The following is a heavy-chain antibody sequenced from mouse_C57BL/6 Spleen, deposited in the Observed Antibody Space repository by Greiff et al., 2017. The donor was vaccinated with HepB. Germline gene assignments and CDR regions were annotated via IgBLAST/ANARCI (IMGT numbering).Heavy chain of an antibody. CDR1: GYTFTSYW. J-gene: IGHJ3*01. CDR3: ARSVGYYYGTWFAY. D-gene: IGHD1-1*01. CDR2: IHPNSGST. Sequence: QVQLQQSGAELVKPGASVKLSCKASGYTFTSYWMHWVKQRPGQSLEWIGMIHPNSGSTNYNEKFKSKATLTVDKSSSTAYMQLSSLTSEDSAVYYCARSVGYYYGTWFAYWGQGTLVTVSA. V-gene: IGHV1-64*01.